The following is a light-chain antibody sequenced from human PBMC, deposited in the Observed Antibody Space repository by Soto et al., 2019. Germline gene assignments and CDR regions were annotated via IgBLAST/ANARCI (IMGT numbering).Light chain of an antibody. V-gene: IGLV2-23*01. J-gene: IGLJ3*02. CDR1: SSDVGSYTL. Sequence: QSALTQPASVSGSPGQSITISCTGTSSDVGSYTLVSWYQQKPGKAPKLMIYEDTKRPSGVSGRFSGSKSGNTASLTISGLQAEDEADYYCCSYARRSMVFGGGTKLTVL. CDR2: EDT. CDR3: CSYARRSMV.